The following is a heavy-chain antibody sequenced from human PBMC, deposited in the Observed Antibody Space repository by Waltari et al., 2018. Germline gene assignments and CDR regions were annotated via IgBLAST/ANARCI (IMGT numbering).Heavy chain of an antibody. Sequence: QVQLVESGGGVVQPGRSLRLSCAASGFTFSSYGMHWVRQAPGKGLEWVAVISYDGSNKYYADSVKGRFTISRDNSKNTLYLQMNSLRAEDTAVYYCAKAPSRIAVAGSVDYWGQGTLVTVSS. CDR3: AKAPSRIAVAGSVDY. V-gene: IGHV3-30*18. J-gene: IGHJ4*02. D-gene: IGHD6-19*01. CDR1: GFTFSSYG. CDR2: ISYDGSNK.